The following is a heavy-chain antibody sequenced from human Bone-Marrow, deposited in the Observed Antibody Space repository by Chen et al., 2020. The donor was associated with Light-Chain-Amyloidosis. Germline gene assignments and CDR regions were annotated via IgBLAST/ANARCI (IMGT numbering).Heavy chain of an antibody. D-gene: IGHD5-12*01. J-gene: IGHJ4*02. V-gene: IGHV5-51*01. CDR3: ARRRDGYNFDY. Sequence: EVQLEQSGPEVKKPGESLKISCKGSGYTFPNYWIGWVRQMPGKGLEWMGVIYPDDSDARYIPSFECQVTISADKSITTAYLQWRSLKASDTAMYYCARRRDGYNFDYWGQGTLVTVSS. CDR2: IYPDDSDA. CDR1: GYTFPNYW.